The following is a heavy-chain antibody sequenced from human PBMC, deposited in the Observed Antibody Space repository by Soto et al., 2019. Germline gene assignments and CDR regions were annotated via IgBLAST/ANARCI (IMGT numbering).Heavy chain of an antibody. Sequence: GGLLLSCAASGFTFSGYWMAWVRQAPGKGLEWVAIIKQDESEKFYVDSVKGRFTISRDNAKKTVYLQMNGLRAEDTAVYYCARDPGPRAAAIRGLGWFDPWGQGTLVTVSS. J-gene: IGHJ5*02. CDR2: IKQDESEK. V-gene: IGHV3-7*03. CDR1: GFTFSGYW. D-gene: IGHD2-2*01. CDR3: ARDPGPRAAAIRGLGWFDP.